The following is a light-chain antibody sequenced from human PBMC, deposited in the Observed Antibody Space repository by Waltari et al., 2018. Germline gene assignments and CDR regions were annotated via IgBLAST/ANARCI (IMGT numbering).Light chain of an antibody. V-gene: IGKV3-20*01. CDR3: HQYSTPYT. Sequence: ETVLTQSPGTLSLSPGERATLSCRASQSVRDNYLAWYQQKPGQAPRLLIYDASSRATGIPDRFSGSGFGTDFTLTISRLEPEDFAVYYCHQYSTPYTFGQGTKLE. J-gene: IGKJ2*01. CDR1: QSVRDNY. CDR2: DAS.